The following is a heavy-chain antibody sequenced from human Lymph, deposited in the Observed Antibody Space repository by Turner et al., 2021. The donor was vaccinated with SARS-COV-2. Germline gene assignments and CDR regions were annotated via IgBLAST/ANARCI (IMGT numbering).Heavy chain of an antibody. Sequence: EVQLVESGGGLIQPGGSLRLSCAASVFTVSSNYMTWVRQAPGKGLEWVSVIYSGGSTYYADSVKGRFTISRDNSKNTVYLQMNSLRAEDTAVYYCAREGDALAGGMDVWGQGTTVTVSS. V-gene: IGHV3-53*01. J-gene: IGHJ6*02. CDR2: IYSGGST. D-gene: IGHD2-15*01. CDR1: VFTVSSNY. CDR3: AREGDALAGGMDV.